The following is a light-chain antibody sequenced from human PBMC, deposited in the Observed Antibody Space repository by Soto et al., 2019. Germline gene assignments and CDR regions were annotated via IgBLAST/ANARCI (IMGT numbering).Light chain of an antibody. V-gene: IGKV1-39*01. CDR2: AAS. Sequence: DIQMTQSPSSLSASVGDRVTITCRASQSISNYLNWYQQKPGKAPKLLIYAASSLQSGVPSRFSGSGSGTDFTLTISSLQPEDFATYYCQQSYSTPSTCGKGTKVEIK. CDR1: QSISNY. CDR3: QQSYSTPST. J-gene: IGKJ1*01.